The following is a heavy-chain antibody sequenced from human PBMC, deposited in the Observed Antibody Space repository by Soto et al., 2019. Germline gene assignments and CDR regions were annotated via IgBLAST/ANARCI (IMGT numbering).Heavy chain of an antibody. Sequence: VQLVESGGGVVQPGRSLRLSCAASGFTFSDYAMHWGHQAPGKGLEWVAVVSHDGRNTHYADSVKGRFTTSRDSSKNTVSLEMTSRRAEDSAVYSCSKGGRQWLVTSAFNYWGQGALVTVSS. J-gene: IGHJ4*02. CDR3: SKGGRQWLVTSAFNY. CDR2: VSHDGRNT. D-gene: IGHD6-19*01. CDR1: GFTFSDYA. V-gene: IGHV3-30*18.